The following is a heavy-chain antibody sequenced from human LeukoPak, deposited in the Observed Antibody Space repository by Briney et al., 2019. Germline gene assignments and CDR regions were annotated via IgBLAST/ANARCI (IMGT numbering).Heavy chain of an antibody. Sequence: GGSLRLSCAASGFTFSSYAMSWVRQAPGKGLEWVSAISGSGGSTYYADSVKGRFTISRDNSENTLYLQMNSLRAEDTAVYYCAKDPLVAAAGRYWFDPWGQGTLVTVSS. J-gene: IGHJ5*02. V-gene: IGHV3-23*01. D-gene: IGHD6-13*01. CDR3: AKDPLVAAAGRYWFDP. CDR2: ISGSGGST. CDR1: GFTFSSYA.